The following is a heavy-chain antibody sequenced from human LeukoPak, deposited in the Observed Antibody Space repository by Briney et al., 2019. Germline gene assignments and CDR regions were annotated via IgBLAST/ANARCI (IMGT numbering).Heavy chain of an antibody. CDR1: GFTFDDYG. CDR2: INWNGGST. D-gene: IGHD2-15*01. V-gene: IGHV3-20*04. CDR3: ARDPGRAVVVVPTFFDY. J-gene: IGHJ4*02. Sequence: GGSLRLSCAASGFTFDDYGMSWVRQAPGKGLEWVSGINWNGGSTGYADSVKGRFTISRDNAKNSLYLQMNSLRAEDTALYYCARDPGRAVVVVPTFFDYWGQGTLVTVSS.